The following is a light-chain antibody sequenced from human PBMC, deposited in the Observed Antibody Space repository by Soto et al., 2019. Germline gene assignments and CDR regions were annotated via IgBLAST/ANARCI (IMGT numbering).Light chain of an antibody. CDR1: RSDIGAYNF. J-gene: IGLJ2*01. Sequence: QSALTQPASVSGSPGQSITISCTGTRSDIGAYNFVSWYRQHPGKAPKLMLYDVNIRPSGVSNRFSGSKSGNTASLTISGLQAEDEADYYCTSWTTSTTMIFGGGTKLTVL. CDR2: DVN. CDR3: TSWTTSTTMI. V-gene: IGLV2-14*03.